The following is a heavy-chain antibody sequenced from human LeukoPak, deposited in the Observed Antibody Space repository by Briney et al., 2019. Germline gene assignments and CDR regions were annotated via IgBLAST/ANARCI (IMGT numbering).Heavy chain of an antibody. D-gene: IGHD3-22*01. Sequence: SETLSLTCAVYGGSFSGYYWSWIRQPPGKGLEWIGEINHSGSTKYNPSLKSRVTISVDTSKNQFSLKLSSVTAADTAVYYCARGRFFYYDSSGYYRHHAFDIWGQGTMVTVSS. V-gene: IGHV4-34*01. CDR2: INHSGST. CDR3: ARGRFFYYDSSGYYRHHAFDI. CDR1: GGSFSGYY. J-gene: IGHJ3*02.